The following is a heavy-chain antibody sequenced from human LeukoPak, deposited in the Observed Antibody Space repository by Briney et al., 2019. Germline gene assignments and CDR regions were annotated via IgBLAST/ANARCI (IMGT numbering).Heavy chain of an antibody. Sequence: PGGSLRLSCAASEFTFSVYWMNWVRQAPGKGPEWVANINQDGSEKHYVDSVKGRFTISRDNAKNSLFLQMNSLRVEDTAVFYCARDGFAGAADYWGQGTLVTVSS. D-gene: IGHD6-13*01. V-gene: IGHV3-7*01. CDR3: ARDGFAGAADY. CDR1: EFTFSVYW. J-gene: IGHJ4*02. CDR2: INQDGSEK.